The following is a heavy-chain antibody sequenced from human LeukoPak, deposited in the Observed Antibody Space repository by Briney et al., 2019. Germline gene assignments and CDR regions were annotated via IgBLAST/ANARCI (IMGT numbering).Heavy chain of an antibody. V-gene: IGHV4-59*01. CDR2: IYSSGTT. CDR1: GVSMSLSF. Sequence: SETLSLTCLVSGVSMSLSFWNWVRQSPGKGLEWIGYIYSSGTTDHNPSLKSRVTMSIDTSENHFSLRLGSVAAADTAVYYCARRLAVDGPLDPWGQGILVAVSS. CDR3: ARRLAVDGPLDP. D-gene: IGHD3/OR15-3a*01. J-gene: IGHJ5*02.